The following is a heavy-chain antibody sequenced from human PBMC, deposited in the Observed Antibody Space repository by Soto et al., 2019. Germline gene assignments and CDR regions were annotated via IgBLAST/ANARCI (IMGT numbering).Heavy chain of an antibody. Sequence: QTLSLTCAISGDSVSGSSPTWNWVRQSPSRGLEWLGRTYYRSKWCNDYAVSVKGRISINPDTSKNQFSLQLDSVTPEDTAVYYCVRFAGRTFDYWGQGTLVTVSS. D-gene: IGHD3-16*01. J-gene: IGHJ4*02. CDR3: VRFAGRTFDY. V-gene: IGHV6-1*01. CDR2: TYYRSKWCN. CDR1: GDSVSGSSPT.